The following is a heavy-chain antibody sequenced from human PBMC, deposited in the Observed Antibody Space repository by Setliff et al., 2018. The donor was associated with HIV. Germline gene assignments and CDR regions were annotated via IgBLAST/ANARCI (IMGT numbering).Heavy chain of an antibody. J-gene: IGHJ6*03. CDR3: ARHHQTGFYYYYMDI. D-gene: IGHD7-27*01. CDR2: IYYNGST. Sequence: PSETLSLTCTVSGGSISGYYRNWIRQPPGKRLEWIGYIYYNGSTNYNPSLKSRVTISVDTSKNQFSLRLSSVTAADTAVYYCARHHQTGFYYYYMDIWGKGTTVTVSS. CDR1: GGSISGYY. V-gene: IGHV4-59*08.